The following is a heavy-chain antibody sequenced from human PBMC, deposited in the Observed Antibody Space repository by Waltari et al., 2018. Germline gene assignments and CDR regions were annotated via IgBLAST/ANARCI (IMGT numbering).Heavy chain of an antibody. CDR2: RNPNSGNT. J-gene: IGHJ3*02. V-gene: IGHV1-8*01. CDR1: GYTFTSYD. Sequence: QVQLVQSGAEVKKPGASVKVSCKASGYTFTSYDINWVRQATGQGLEWMGWRNPNSGNTGYAQKFQGRVTMTRNTSISTAYMELGRLRSEDTAVYYCATLVTAMSLRDAFDIWGQGTMVTVSS. CDR3: ATLVTAMSLRDAFDI. D-gene: IGHD2-21*02.